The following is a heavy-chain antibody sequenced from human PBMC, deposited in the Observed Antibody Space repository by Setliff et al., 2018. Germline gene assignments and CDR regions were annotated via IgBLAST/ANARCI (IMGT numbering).Heavy chain of an antibody. CDR1: GFTFGTYS. J-gene: IGHJ4*02. V-gene: IGHV3-48*01. D-gene: IGHD3-10*01. CDR3: AKAAVRGAPDY. Sequence: GGSLRLSCAASGFTFGTYSMNWVRQAPGKGLEWVSYITGSSSIIYYADSVKGRFTISRDNSKNTLYLQMSSLRAEDTAVYYCAKAAVRGAPDYWGQGTLVTVSS. CDR2: ITGSSSII.